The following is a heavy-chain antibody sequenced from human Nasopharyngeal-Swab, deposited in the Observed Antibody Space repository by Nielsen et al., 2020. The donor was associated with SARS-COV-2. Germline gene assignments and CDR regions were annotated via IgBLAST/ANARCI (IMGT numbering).Heavy chain of an antibody. D-gene: IGHD2-15*01. CDR3: EAATQGLDY. CDR1: GFTFDDFT. CDR2: ITWDGGTT. Sequence: GESLKISCAASGFTFDDFTMHWVRQAPGKGLEWASLITWDGGTTYYADSVKGRFTISRDNNKNFLYLQMNSLRTDDSALYYCEAATQGLDYWGQGTLVTVSS. J-gene: IGHJ4*02. V-gene: IGHV3-43*01.